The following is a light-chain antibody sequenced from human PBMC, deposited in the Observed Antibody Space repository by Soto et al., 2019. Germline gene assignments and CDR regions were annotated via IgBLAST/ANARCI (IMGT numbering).Light chain of an antibody. V-gene: IGKV1-5*03. Sequence: MTHSPSTLSGSVGDRVTITCRASQTISSWLAWYQQKPGKAPKLLIYKASTLKSGVPSRFSGSGSGTEFTLTISSLQPDDFATYYCQQYNSYTWTFGQGTKVDIK. CDR1: QTISSW. CDR3: QQYNSYTWT. CDR2: KAS. J-gene: IGKJ1*01.